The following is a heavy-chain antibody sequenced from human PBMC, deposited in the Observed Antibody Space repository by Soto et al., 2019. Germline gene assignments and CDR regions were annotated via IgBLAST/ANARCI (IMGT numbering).Heavy chain of an antibody. Sequence: PGGSLRLSCAASGFTFNSYALSWVRQTPGKGLEWVSTINSGGTTYYADSVKGRFTISRDSSKKTLFLQMNSLRAEDTAVYYCAISYFFDTSGFYSYFDYWGQGT. J-gene: IGHJ4*02. CDR2: INSGGTT. CDR1: GFTFNSYA. D-gene: IGHD3-22*01. V-gene: IGHV3-23*01. CDR3: AISYFFDTSGFYSYFDY.